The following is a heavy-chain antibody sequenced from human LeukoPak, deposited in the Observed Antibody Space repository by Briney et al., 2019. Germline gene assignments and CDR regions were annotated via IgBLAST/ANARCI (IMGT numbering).Heavy chain of an antibody. Sequence: GESLKISCKGSGYSFTSYWIGWVRQMPGKGLEWMGIIYPGDSDTRYSPSFQGQVTISADKSISTAYLQWSSLKASDTAMYYCARWSMYYYDSSGGHWYFDLWGRGTLVTVSS. CDR1: GYSFTSYW. CDR3: ARWSMYYYDSSGGHWYFDL. CDR2: IYPGDSDT. J-gene: IGHJ2*01. D-gene: IGHD3-22*01. V-gene: IGHV5-51*01.